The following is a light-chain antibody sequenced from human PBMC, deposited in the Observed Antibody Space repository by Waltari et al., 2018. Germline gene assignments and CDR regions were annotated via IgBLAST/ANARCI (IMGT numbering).Light chain of an antibody. CDR2: EVS. CDR1: SSDVGAYNF. Sequence: QSALTQPVSVSESPGQSITISCTGTSSDVGAYNFVSWYQQHPGQAPKLMIYEVSNRPSGVSSRCSASKSGNTASLTISGLQAEDEADYYCTSFTSRSTWVFGGGTKLAVL. V-gene: IGLV2-14*01. CDR3: TSFTSRSTWV. J-gene: IGLJ3*02.